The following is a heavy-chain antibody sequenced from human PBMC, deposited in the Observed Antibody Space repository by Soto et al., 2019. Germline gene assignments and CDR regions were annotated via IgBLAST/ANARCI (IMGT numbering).Heavy chain of an antibody. CDR3: AKNGQPPYYYYGMDV. D-gene: IGHD2-8*01. CDR2: ISGYNGDT. J-gene: IGHJ6*02. V-gene: IGHV1-18*01. Sequence: QGQLVQSGVEVKKPGASVKVSCKASGYTFTRYGISWVRQAPGQGLEWMGWISGYNGDTKYAQKFQGRVTMTVDTSTTTAYMELRSLTSDDRAVYYCAKNGQPPYYYYGMDVWGQGTTVTVSS. CDR1: GYTFTRYG.